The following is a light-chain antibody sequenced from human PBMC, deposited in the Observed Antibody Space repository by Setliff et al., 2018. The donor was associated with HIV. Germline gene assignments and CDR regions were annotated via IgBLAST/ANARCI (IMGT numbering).Light chain of an antibody. CDR2: EVS. CDR3: TSYAGSNNLGV. Sequence: QSVLTQPPSASGSPGQSVTISCTGTSSDVSGYNYVSWYQQRPGKAPKLMIYEVSKRPSGVPDRFSGSKSGNTASLTVSGLQAEDEADYYCTSYAGSNNLGVFGTGTKVTVL. CDR1: SSDVSGYNY. V-gene: IGLV2-8*01. J-gene: IGLJ1*01.